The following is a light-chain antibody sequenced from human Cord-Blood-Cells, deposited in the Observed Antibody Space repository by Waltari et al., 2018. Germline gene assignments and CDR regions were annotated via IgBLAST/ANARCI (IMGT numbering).Light chain of an antibody. CDR3: CSYADSYV. CDR2: DVS. CDR1: SSDACDCNH. Sequence: QPALTPPRPVSGSPGHSVNLSCTGTSSDACDCNHVSWYQQQAGKAPKLIIYDVSKRPSGVPDRFSGSKSGNTACLTICGLQAEDEADYYCCSYADSYVFETGTKVTVL. V-gene: IGLV2-11*01. J-gene: IGLJ1*01.